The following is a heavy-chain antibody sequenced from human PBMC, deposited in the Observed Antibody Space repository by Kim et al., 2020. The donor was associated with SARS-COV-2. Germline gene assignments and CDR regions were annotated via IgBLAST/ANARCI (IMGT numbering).Heavy chain of an antibody. Sequence: GGSLRLSCAASGLIFRDYVMTWVRQAPGKGLEWVARITASGDRTDYADSVKGRFTSSRDNSKNTLFLQMNSLRPGDTALYYCAKDDYSSSLGDFWGQRTLVTVSS. CDR1: GLIFRDYV. CDR3: AKDDYSSSLGDF. D-gene: IGHD2-21*01. V-gene: IGHV3-23*01. J-gene: IGHJ4*02. CDR2: ITASGDRT.